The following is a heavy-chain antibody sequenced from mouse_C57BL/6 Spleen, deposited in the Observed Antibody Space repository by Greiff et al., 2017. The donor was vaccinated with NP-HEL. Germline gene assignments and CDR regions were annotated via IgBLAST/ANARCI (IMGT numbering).Heavy chain of an antibody. CDR1: GYTFTSYW. V-gene: IGHV1-69*01. J-gene: IGHJ2*01. Sequence: KESCKASGYTFTSYWMHWVKQRPGQGLEWIGEIDPSDSYTNYNQKFKGKSTLTVDKSSSTAYMQLSSLTSEDSAVYYCARSYSNYVGYFDYWGQGTTLTVSS. D-gene: IGHD2-5*01. CDR3: ARSYSNYVGYFDY. CDR2: IDPSDSYT.